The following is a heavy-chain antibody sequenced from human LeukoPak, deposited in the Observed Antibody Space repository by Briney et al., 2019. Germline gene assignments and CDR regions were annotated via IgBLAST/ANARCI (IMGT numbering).Heavy chain of an antibody. J-gene: IGHJ4*02. CDR1: GGSISSSSYY. Sequence: SETLSLTCTVSGGSISSSSYYWGWIRRPPGKGLEWIGSIYYSGSTYYNPSLKSRVTISVDTSKNQFSLKLSSVTAADTAVYYCAATGAALDYWGQGTLVTVSS. CDR3: AATGAALDY. D-gene: IGHD6-13*01. V-gene: IGHV4-39*01. CDR2: IYYSGST.